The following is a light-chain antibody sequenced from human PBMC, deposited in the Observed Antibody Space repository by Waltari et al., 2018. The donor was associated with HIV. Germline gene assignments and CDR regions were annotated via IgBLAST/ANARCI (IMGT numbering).Light chain of an antibody. CDR2: DAS. CDR1: QSVYAM. V-gene: IGKV3-15*01. Sequence: EIVMTHSTLTLSVCPGERATLSSRASQSVYAMLAWYQQKPGQAPRLLIYDASKREAGVPVRFSGSGSGTEFTLTISSLQSEDYAVYYCQQYVDWPRTFGQGTKVEVK. J-gene: IGKJ2*01. CDR3: QQYVDWPRT.